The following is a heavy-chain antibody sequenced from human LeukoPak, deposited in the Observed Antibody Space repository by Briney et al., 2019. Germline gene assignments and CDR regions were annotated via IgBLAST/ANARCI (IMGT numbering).Heavy chain of an antibody. CDR1: GGSISSYY. CDR3: ARYPYCGGDCPAYYYGMDV. CDR2: IYYSGST. Sequence: SETLSLTCTVSGGSISSYYWSWIRQPPGKGLEWIGYIYYSGSTNYNPSLKSRVTISVDTSKIQFSLKLSSVTAADTAVYYCARYPYCGGDCPAYYYGMDVWGQGTTVTVSS. D-gene: IGHD2-21*02. V-gene: IGHV4-59*01. J-gene: IGHJ6*02.